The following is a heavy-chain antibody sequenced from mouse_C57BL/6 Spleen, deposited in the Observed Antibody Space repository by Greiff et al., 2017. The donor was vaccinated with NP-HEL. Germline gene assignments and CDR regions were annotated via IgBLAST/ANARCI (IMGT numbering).Heavy chain of an antibody. D-gene: IGHD2-4*01. Sequence: QVQLQQSGPELVKPGASVKISCKASGYAFSSSWMNWVKQRPGKGLEWIGRIYPGDGDTNYNGKFKGKATLTADKSSSTAYMQLSSLTSEDSAVYFCARSGYDYGAFDYWGQGTTLTVSS. J-gene: IGHJ2*01. CDR3: ARSGYDYGAFDY. V-gene: IGHV1-82*01. CDR1: GYAFSSSW. CDR2: IYPGDGDT.